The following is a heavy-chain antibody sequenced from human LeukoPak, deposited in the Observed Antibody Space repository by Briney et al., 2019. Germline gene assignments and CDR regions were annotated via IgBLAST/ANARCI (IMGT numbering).Heavy chain of an antibody. J-gene: IGHJ4*02. CDR2: IHDSGTT. V-gene: IGHV4-59*01. CDR1: GVSIITYF. Sequence: KTSETLSLTCTVSGVSIITYFWTWIRQPPGKGLEWIGNIHDSGTTNYNPSLKSRVTMSVDTSKNQFSLKLSSVTAADTAMYYCVLGARPSGYWGQGILVTVSS. CDR3: VLGARPSGY. D-gene: IGHD1-26*01.